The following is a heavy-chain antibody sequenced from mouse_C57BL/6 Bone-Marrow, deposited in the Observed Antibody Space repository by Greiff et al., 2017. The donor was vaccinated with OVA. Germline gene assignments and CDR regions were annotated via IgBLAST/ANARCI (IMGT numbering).Heavy chain of an antibody. J-gene: IGHJ1*03. CDR1: GYAFSSSW. D-gene: IGHD1-1*01. V-gene: IGHV1-82*01. CDR3: ARVPITTVVDGTWYFDV. CDR2: IYPGDGDT. Sequence: VQLQQSGPELVKPGASVKISCEASGYAFSSSWMNWVKQRPGKGLEWIGRIYPGDGDTNYNGKFKGKATLTADKSSSTAYMQLSSLTSEDSAVYFCARVPITTVVDGTWYFDVWGTGTTVTVSS.